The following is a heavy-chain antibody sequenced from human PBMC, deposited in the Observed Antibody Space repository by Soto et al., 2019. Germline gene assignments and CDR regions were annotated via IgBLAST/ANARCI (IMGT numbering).Heavy chain of an antibody. CDR2: AHHSGRT. V-gene: IGHV4-4*02. CDR3: ARSEATGLDY. D-gene: IGHD1-26*01. Sequence: SETLSLTCTVSGGSMSSSNWWNCVRQSPGKGLEWIGEAHHSGRTNCNPSLKSRVTISVDKSKNHFSLKLSSVTAADTAVYYCARSEATGLDYWGQGTLVTVSS. J-gene: IGHJ4*02. CDR1: GGSMSSSNW.